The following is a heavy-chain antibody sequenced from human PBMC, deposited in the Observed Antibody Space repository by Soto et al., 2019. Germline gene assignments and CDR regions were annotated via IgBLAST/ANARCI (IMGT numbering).Heavy chain of an antibody. CDR3: AREEGARLERWFDP. Sequence: LSLTCTVSGDSITISGYSWNSIRQHPVKGLEWIGYIYYSGTTHYNPSLKSRVTISIDTSKNQFSLNLASVTAADTAVYFCAREEGARLERWFDPWGQGTLVTVSS. CDR1: GDSITISGYS. J-gene: IGHJ5*02. V-gene: IGHV4-31*03. D-gene: IGHD6-6*01. CDR2: IYYSGTT.